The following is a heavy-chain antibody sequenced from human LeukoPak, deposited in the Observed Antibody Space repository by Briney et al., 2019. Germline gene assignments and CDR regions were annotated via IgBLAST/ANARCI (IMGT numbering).Heavy chain of an antibody. CDR1: GYTFTSYY. V-gene: IGHV1-46*01. CDR3: ARDQRLRPYFDWPHLGWSGYYYYMDV. Sequence: ASVKVSCKASGYTFTSYYMHWVRQAPGQGLEWMGIINPSGGSTNYAQKFQGRVTMTTDTSTSTAYMELRSLRSDDTAVYYYARDQRLRPYFDWPHLGWSGYYYYMDVWGKGTTVTISS. D-gene: IGHD3-9*01. CDR2: INPSGGST. J-gene: IGHJ6*03.